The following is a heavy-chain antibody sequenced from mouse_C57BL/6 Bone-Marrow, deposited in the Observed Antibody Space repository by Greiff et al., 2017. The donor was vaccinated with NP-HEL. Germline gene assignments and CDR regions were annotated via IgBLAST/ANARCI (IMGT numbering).Heavy chain of an antibody. CDR2: IYPGDGDT. D-gene: IGHD1-1*01. CDR1: GYAFSSSW. J-gene: IGHJ2*01. Sequence: QVQLQQSGPELVKPGASVKISCKASGYAFSSSWMNWVKQRPGKGLEWIGRIYPGDGDTNYNGKFKGKATLTADKSSSTAYMQLSSLTSEDSAVYFCARCITTVVAVDYWGQGTTLTVSS. CDR3: ARCITTVVAVDY. V-gene: IGHV1-82*01.